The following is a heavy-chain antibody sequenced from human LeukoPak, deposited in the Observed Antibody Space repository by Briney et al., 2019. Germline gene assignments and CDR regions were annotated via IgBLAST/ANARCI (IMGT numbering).Heavy chain of an antibody. CDR3: ARGGRSPTMIVVGPHLGMDV. V-gene: IGHV3-30-3*01. CDR1: GFTFSSYA. D-gene: IGHD3-22*01. Sequence: AGGSLRLSCAASGFTFSSYAMHWVRQAPGKGLEWVAVISDDGSNKYYADSVKGRFTISRDNSKNTLYLQMNSLRAEDTAVYYCARGGRSPTMIVVGPHLGMDVWGQGTTVTVSS. J-gene: IGHJ6*02. CDR2: ISDDGSNK.